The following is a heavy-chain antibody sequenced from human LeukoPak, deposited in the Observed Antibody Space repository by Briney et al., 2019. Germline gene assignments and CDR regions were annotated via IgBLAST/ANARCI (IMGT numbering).Heavy chain of an antibody. CDR1: GTSITSGSYF. CDR2: IYSSGRT. J-gene: IGHJ3*01. V-gene: IGHV4-61*02. D-gene: IGHD3-22*01. Sequence: SETLSLTCTISGTSITSGSYFWSWIRQPAGNELEWLGLIYSSGRTNYNPSLKSRFPFSVDTSKNQFSLKLRAVTAADTAVYYCARAREFYSDSNAYEVWGQGTRVTVSS. CDR3: ARAREFYSDSNAYEV.